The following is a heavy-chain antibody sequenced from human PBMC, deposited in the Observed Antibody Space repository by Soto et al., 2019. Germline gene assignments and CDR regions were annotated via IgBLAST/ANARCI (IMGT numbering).Heavy chain of an antibody. V-gene: IGHV3-30*18. D-gene: IGHD6-19*01. CDR2: ISYDGSNK. Sequence: QVQLVESGGGVVQPGRSLRLSCAASGFTFSSYGMHWVRQAPGKGLEWVAVISYDGSNKYYADSVKGRFTISRDNSKNTLYLKMNSLRAEDTAVYYCAKDLGSGWSGYWGQGTLVTVSS. CDR3: AKDLGSGWSGY. CDR1: GFTFSSYG. J-gene: IGHJ4*02.